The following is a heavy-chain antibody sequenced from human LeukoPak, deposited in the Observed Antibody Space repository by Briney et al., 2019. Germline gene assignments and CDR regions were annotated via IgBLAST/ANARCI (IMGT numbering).Heavy chain of an antibody. CDR2: ISYDGSNK. V-gene: IGHV3-30*18. J-gene: IGHJ5*02. Sequence: GRSLRLSCAASGFTFSSYGMHWVRQAPGKGLEWVAVISYDGSNKYYADSVKGRFTISRDNSKNTLYLQMNSLRAEDTAVYYCAKGKWSDPWGQGTLVTVSS. CDR3: AKGKWSDP. CDR1: GFTFSSYG.